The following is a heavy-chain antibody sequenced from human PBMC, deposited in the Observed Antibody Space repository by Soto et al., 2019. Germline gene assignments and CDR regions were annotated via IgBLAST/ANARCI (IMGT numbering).Heavy chain of an antibody. CDR3: ARESTMVRGVHYYYYMDV. D-gene: IGHD3-10*01. CDR1: GGTFSSYT. V-gene: IGHV1-69*04. Sequence: ASVKVSCKASGGTFSSYTISWVRQAPGQGLEWMGRIIPILGIANYAQKFQGRVTITADKSTSTAYMELSSLRSEDTAVYYCARESTMVRGVHYYYYMDVWGKGTTVTVSS. J-gene: IGHJ6*03. CDR2: IIPILGIA.